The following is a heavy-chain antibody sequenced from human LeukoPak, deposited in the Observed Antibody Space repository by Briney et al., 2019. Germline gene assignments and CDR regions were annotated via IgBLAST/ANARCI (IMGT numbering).Heavy chain of an antibody. CDR3: ARALLWFGEFPNGMDV. Sequence: SETLSLTCAVSGGSISSSLYYWGWIRQPPGKGLEWIGSIYYSGSANYNPSLKSRVTISVDTSKNQFSLKLSSVTAADTAVYYCARALLWFGEFPNGMDVWGQGTTVTVSS. CDR2: IYYSGSA. CDR1: GGSISSSLYY. J-gene: IGHJ6*02. V-gene: IGHV4-39*07. D-gene: IGHD3-10*01.